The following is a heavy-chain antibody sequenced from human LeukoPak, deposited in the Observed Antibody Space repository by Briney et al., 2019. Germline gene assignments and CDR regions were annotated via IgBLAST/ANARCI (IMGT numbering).Heavy chain of an antibody. V-gene: IGHV3-13*01. J-gene: IGHJ4*02. Sequence: PGGSLRLSCAASGFTFTNYDMYWVRQATGKGLEWVSAIGIRGDTYYSGSVKGRFTISRENAENSLYLQMNSLRAEDTAAYYCARGGIRVSGIDEFDYWGQGTLVTDSS. CDR3: ARGGIRVSGIDEFDY. D-gene: IGHD6-19*01. CDR2: IGIRGDT. CDR1: GFTFTNYD.